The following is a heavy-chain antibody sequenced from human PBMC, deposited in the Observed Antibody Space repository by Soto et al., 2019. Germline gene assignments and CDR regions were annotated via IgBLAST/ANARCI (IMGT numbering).Heavy chain of an antibody. D-gene: IGHD2-21*01. Sequence: QITLKESGPTLVKPTQTLTLTCTFSGFSLNTRGVGVGWIRQPPGKALEWLALISCDRDKRYSPSLKRRLTITKDTSQKQVVLTMTTMDPVDTATYYCAHGRGDLVEGHYYCDYCGQGTLVTVSS. CDR3: AHGRGDLVEGHYYCDY. CDR2: ISCDRDK. V-gene: IGHV2-5*02. J-gene: IGHJ4*02. CDR1: GFSLNTRGVG.